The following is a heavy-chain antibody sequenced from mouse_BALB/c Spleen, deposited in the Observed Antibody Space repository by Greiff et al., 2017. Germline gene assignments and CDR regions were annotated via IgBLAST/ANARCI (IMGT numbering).Heavy chain of an antibody. D-gene: IGHD2-3*01. V-gene: IGHV2-9*02. CDR1: GFSLTSYG. J-gene: IGHJ3*01. CDR3: ASHIYDGYTWLAY. CDR2: IWAGGST. Sequence: VQLVESGPGLVAPSQSLSIPCPVSGFSLTSYGLHWVRQPPGKGLEWLGVIWAGGSTNYTSALMSRLSSSKDNSKSQVFLKMNSLQTDDTAMYYCASHIYDGYTWLAYRGQGTLVTVSA.